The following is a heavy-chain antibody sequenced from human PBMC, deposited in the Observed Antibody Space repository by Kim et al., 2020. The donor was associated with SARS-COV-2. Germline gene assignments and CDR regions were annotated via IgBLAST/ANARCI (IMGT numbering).Heavy chain of an antibody. CDR2: IYYSGST. J-gene: IGHJ4*02. V-gene: IGHV4-39*01. D-gene: IGHD3-10*01. CDR1: GGSISSSSYY. Sequence: SETLSLTCTVSGGSISSSSYYWGWIRQPPGKRLEWIGSIYYSGSTYYNPSLNSRVTISVDTSKNQLSLKLSSVTAADTAVYYCASLLLWFGELPHLFHYWGQETLVSVSS. CDR3: ASLLLWFGELPHLFHY.